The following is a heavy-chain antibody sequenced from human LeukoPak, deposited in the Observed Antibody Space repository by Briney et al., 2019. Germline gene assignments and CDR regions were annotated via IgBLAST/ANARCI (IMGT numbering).Heavy chain of an antibody. CDR1: GYTFTCYG. J-gene: IGHJ5*02. CDR2: ISAYNGNT. V-gene: IGHV1-18*01. D-gene: IGHD6-19*01. Sequence: GASVKVSCKASGYTFTCYGISWVRQAPGQGLEWMGWISAYNGNTNYAQKLQGRVTMTTDTSTSTAYMELRSLRSDDTAVYYCARGGGGWYWYVMGNWFDPWGEGTLVSVSS. CDR3: ARGGGGWYWYVMGNWFDP.